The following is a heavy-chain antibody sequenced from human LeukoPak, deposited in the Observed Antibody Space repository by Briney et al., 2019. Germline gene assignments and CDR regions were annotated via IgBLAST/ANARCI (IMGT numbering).Heavy chain of an antibody. J-gene: IGHJ4*02. CDR1: GYTLTELS. CDR2: FDPEDGET. V-gene: IGHV1-24*01. Sequence: ASVKVSCKVSGYTLTELSMHWVRQAPGKGLEWMGGFDPEDGETIYAQKFQGRVTMTEDTSTDTAYMELSSLRSEDTAVYYCATGVHFDWPAHWSQGTLVTASS. D-gene: IGHD3-9*01. CDR3: ATGVHFDWPAH.